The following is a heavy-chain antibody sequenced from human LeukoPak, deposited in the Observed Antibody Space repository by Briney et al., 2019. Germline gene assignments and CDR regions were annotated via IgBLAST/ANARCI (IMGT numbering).Heavy chain of an antibody. J-gene: IGHJ4*02. V-gene: IGHV3-23*01. CDR3: AKDGLRQQLFYFDY. D-gene: IGHD6-13*01. Sequence: GGSLRLSCAASRFTFSNYAMSWVRQAPGKGLEWVSSISGSGESTYYADSVGGRFTISRDNSKNTLYLQMNSLRAEDTAVYYCAKDGLRQQLFYFDYWGQGTLVTVSS. CDR1: RFTFSNYA. CDR2: ISGSGEST.